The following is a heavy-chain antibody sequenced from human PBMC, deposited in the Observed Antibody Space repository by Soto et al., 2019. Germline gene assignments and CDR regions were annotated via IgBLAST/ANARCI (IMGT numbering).Heavy chain of an antibody. J-gene: IGHJ6*02. CDR1: GGSISSGGYY. Sequence: ASETLSLTCTVSGGSISSGGYYWSWIRQHPGKGLEWIGYIYYSGSTYYNPSLKSRVTISVDTSKNQFSLKLSSVTAADTAVYYCATVGATWGMDVWGQGTTVTVSS. D-gene: IGHD1-26*01. CDR3: ATVGATWGMDV. V-gene: IGHV4-31*03. CDR2: IYYSGST.